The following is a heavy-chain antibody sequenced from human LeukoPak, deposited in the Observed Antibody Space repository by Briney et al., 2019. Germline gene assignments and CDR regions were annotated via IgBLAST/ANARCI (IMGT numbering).Heavy chain of an antibody. CDR3: ARADTVAAIRPSDY. D-gene: IGHD5-12*01. V-gene: IGHV3-33*01. CDR1: GLTFSSYG. J-gene: IGHJ4*02. CDR2: IWYDGSNK. Sequence: GGSLRLSCAASGLTFSSYGMHWVRQAPGKGLEWVAVIWYDGSNKYYVDSVKGRFTISRDNSKNTLYLQMDSLRAEDTAVYYCARADTVAAIRPSDYWGQGTLVTVSS.